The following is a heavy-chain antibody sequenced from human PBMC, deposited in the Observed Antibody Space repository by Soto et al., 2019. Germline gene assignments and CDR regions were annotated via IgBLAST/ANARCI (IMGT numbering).Heavy chain of an antibody. J-gene: IGHJ3*02. Sequence: QVQLVQSGAEVKKPGSSVKVSCKASGGTFSSYAISWVRHAPGQGLEWMGGIIPIFGTANYAQKFQGRVTITADKSTSTAYMELSSLRSEDTAVYYCASSGSYFQVRQYAFDIWGQGTMVTVSS. CDR1: GGTFSSYA. CDR3: ASSGSYFQVRQYAFDI. V-gene: IGHV1-69*06. CDR2: IIPIFGTA. D-gene: IGHD1-26*01.